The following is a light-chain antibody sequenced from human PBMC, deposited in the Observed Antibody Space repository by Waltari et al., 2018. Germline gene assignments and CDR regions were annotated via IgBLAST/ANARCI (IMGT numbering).Light chain of an antibody. CDR3: AAWDDSLSGWV. V-gene: IGLV1-47*01. Sequence: QSVLTQPPSVSGTPGQRVTISCSGSSSNIGSNYVNWYQHLPGTAPKLLIYRNNQLPVGVPDRFSCSKSGTSPSLGFSVLRSEDEADYDCAAWDDSLSGWVFGGGPQLTVL. J-gene: IGLJ3*02. CDR1: SSNIGSNY. CDR2: RNN.